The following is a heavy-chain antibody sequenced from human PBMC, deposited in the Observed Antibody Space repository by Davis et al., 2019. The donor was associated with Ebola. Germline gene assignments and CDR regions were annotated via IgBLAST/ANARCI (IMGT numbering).Heavy chain of an antibody. J-gene: IGHJ6*02. V-gene: IGHV1-8*01. CDR1: GGTFNTYA. Sequence: ASVKVSCKASGGTFNTYAISWVRQAPGQGLEWMGWMNPNSGNTGYAQKFQGRVTMTRNTSISTAYMELSSLRSEDTAVYYCARLGYSYGYYYYYGMDVWGQGTTVTVSS. D-gene: IGHD5-18*01. CDR3: ARLGYSYGYYYYYGMDV. CDR2: MNPNSGNT.